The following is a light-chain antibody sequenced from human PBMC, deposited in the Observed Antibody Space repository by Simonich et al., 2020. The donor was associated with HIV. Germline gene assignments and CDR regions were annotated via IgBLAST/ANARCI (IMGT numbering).Light chain of an antibody. CDR2: EGT. CDR1: SSDVGKYNL. CDR3: CSYAGSSSFWV. V-gene: IGLV2-23*01. Sequence: QSALTQPASVSGSPGQSITISCTGTSSDVGKYNLVSWYQHHPGKAPKLMIYEGTKRPSGVSKRFSGSMSGNTASLTISGLQAEDEADYYCCSYAGSSSFWVFGGGTKLTVL. J-gene: IGLJ3*02.